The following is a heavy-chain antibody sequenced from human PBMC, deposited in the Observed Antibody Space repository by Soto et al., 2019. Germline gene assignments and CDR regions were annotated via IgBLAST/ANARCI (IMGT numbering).Heavy chain of an antibody. CDR1: GASVSSNSGA. CDR3: ARDRAQYGMDV. V-gene: IGHV6-1*01. J-gene: IGHJ6*02. D-gene: IGHD3-10*01. Sequence: QVQLQQSGPRLVKPSQTLSLTCAISGASVSSNSGAWNWTRQSPSRGLEWLGRTYYRTNWHNDSAVSVRSRIIINPDTSKNHFSLQLHSVTPEDTAVYYCARDRAQYGMDVWGQGTTVTVSS. CDR2: TYYRTNWHN.